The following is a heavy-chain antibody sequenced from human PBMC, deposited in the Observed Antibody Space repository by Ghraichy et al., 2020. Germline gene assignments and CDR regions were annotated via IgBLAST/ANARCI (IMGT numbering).Heavy chain of an antibody. J-gene: IGHJ4*02. CDR1: QFILNNYW. D-gene: IGHD5-18*01. Sequence: GESLNISCVGSQFILNNYWMSWVRQAPGKGLEWVANIKQDGSKKYYLDSVKGRFTIARDSAKRSLYLQMNYLRAEDTAVYYCARDVGSYGHFDYWGQGTLVTVSS. CDR3: ARDVGSYGHFDY. CDR2: IKQDGSKK. V-gene: IGHV3-7*01.